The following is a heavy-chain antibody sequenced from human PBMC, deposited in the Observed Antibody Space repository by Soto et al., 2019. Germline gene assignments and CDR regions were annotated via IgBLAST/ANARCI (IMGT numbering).Heavy chain of an antibody. CDR2: ISGSGGST. V-gene: IGHV3-23*01. CDR3: AKDSYYDILTGYYDIDY. Sequence: GGSLRLSCAASGFTFSSYAMSWVRQAPGKGLEWVSAISGSGGSTYYADSVKGRFTISRDNSKNTLYLQMNSLRAEDTAVYYCAKDSYYDILTGYYDIDYWGQGTLVTVPQ. D-gene: IGHD3-9*01. J-gene: IGHJ4*02. CDR1: GFTFSSYA.